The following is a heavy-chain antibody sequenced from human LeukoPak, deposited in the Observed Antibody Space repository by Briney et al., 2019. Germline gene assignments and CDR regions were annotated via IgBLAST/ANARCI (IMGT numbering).Heavy chain of an antibody. J-gene: IGHJ2*01. D-gene: IGHD6-13*01. CDR1: GYSISSGYY. CDR3: ARVYYSNSYDYWYFDL. CDR2: IYHSGST. Sequence: SETLSLTCTVSGYSISSGYYWGWIRQPPGKGLEWIGSIYHSGSTYYNPSLKSRVTISVDTSKNQFSLKLSSVTAADTAVYYCARVYYSNSYDYWYFDLWGRGTLVTVSS. V-gene: IGHV4-38-2*02.